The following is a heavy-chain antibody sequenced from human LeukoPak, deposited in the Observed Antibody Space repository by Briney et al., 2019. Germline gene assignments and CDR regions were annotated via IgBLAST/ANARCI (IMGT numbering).Heavy chain of an antibody. D-gene: IGHD6-13*01. Sequence: SETLSLTCTVSGGSISSSSYYWGWIRQPPGKGLEWIGSIYYSGSTYYNPSLKSRVTISVDTSKNQFSLKLSSVTAADTAVYYCARVSSWYLYYYYMDVWGKGTTVTVSS. CDR1: GGSISSSSYY. J-gene: IGHJ6*03. V-gene: IGHV4-39*07. CDR2: IYYSGST. CDR3: ARVSSWYLYYYYMDV.